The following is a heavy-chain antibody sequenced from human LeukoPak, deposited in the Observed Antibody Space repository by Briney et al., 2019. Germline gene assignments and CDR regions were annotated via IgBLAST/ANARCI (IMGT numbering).Heavy chain of an antibody. J-gene: IGHJ4*02. CDR1: GASTDRRVSTNSYY. CDR2: IYNIGSV. Sequence: SETLSLTCTVSGASTDRRVSTNSYYWSWIRQFPGKGLEWIGNIYNIGSVTYKPSLRSRVTMSIDISKKQLSLRLTSVTAADTAVYFCATNSSGSALDYWGQGILVTVSS. CDR3: ATNSSGSALDY. D-gene: IGHD3-22*01. V-gene: IGHV4-61*05.